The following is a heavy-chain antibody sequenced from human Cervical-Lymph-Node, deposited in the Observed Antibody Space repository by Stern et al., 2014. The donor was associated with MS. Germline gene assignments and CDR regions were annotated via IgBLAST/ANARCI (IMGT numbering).Heavy chain of an antibody. Sequence: QDQLVQSGAEVKKPGASVKLSCKASGYTFTRFGIHWVRQAPGQTFEWMGWINTVNGNTKYSKKFQGRVIIARDTSASTAHMDLSSLRFEDTAVYYCARDFYGSGSYDDAFDIWGQGTMVTVSS. CDR1: GYTFTRFG. V-gene: IGHV1-3*04. CDR3: ARDFYGSGSYDDAFDI. D-gene: IGHD3-10*01. J-gene: IGHJ3*02. CDR2: INTVNGNT.